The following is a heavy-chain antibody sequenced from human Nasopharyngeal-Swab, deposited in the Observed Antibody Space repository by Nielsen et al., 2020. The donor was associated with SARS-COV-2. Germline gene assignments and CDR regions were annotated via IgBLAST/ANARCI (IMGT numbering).Heavy chain of an antibody. Sequence: VCQAPGKGLEWVSGISGSYGSTYYADSVKGRFTISRDNSKNTLYLQMNSLRAEDTAVYYCAKRSIAVARDHFDYWGQGTLVTVSS. J-gene: IGHJ4*02. V-gene: IGHV3-23*01. CDR3: AKRSIAVARDHFDY. D-gene: IGHD6-19*01. CDR2: ISGSYGST.